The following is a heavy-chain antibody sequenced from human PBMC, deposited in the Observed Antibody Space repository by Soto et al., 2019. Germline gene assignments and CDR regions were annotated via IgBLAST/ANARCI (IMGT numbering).Heavy chain of an antibody. CDR2: ISSSGSTI. J-gene: IGHJ4*02. V-gene: IGHV3-11*01. Sequence: GGSLRLSCAASGFTFSDYYMSWIRQAPGKGLEWVSYISSSGSTIYYADSVKGRFTISRDNAKNSLYLQMNSLRAEDTAVYYWARYDYNGYYFDYWGQGTLVTVSS. CDR1: GFTFSDYY. D-gene: IGHD4-4*01. CDR3: ARYDYNGYYFDY.